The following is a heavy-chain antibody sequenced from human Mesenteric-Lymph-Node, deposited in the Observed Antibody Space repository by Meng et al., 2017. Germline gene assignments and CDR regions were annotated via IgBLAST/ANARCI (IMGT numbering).Heavy chain of an antibody. CDR2: IIPIFGTA. D-gene: IGHD3-10*01. CDR3: ARGITMVRGVSWFDP. Sequence: SVKVSCKASGGTFSSYAISWVRQAPGQGLEWMGGIIPIFGTANYAQKLQGRVTMTTDTSTSTAYMELRSLRSDDTAVYYCARGITMVRGVSWFDPWGQGTLVTVSS. V-gene: IGHV1-69*05. CDR1: GGTFSSYA. J-gene: IGHJ5*02.